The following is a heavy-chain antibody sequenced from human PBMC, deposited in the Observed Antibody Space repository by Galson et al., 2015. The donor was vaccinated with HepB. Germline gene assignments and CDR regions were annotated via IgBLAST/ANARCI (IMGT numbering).Heavy chain of an antibody. CDR1: GGSISSGDYY. CDR2: IYYSGST. V-gene: IGHV4-30-4*01. J-gene: IGHJ4*02. Sequence: LSLTCTVSGGSISSGDYYWRWIRQPPGKGLEWIGYIYYSGSTYYNPSLKSRVTISVDTSKNQFSLKLSSVTAADTAVYYCARTYSGSYCDYWGQGTLVTVSS. CDR3: ARTYSGSYCDY. D-gene: IGHD1-26*01.